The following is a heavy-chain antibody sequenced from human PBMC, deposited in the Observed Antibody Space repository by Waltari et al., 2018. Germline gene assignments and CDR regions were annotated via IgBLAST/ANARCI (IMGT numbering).Heavy chain of an antibody. Sequence: QVQLPQSGPGLVTPSQTLSLTCSISVDIVSRNIASWTCIRQSPSRGLEWLGRTYYRSKWYNDYAVSVKSRITINPDTSKNQFSLQLNSVTPEDTAVYYCARTEPGGLFNSWGQGTLVTVSS. CDR1: VDIVSRNIAS. J-gene: IGHJ4*02. V-gene: IGHV6-1*01. CDR3: ARTEPGGLFNS. CDR2: TYYRSKWYN. D-gene: IGHD3-16*01.